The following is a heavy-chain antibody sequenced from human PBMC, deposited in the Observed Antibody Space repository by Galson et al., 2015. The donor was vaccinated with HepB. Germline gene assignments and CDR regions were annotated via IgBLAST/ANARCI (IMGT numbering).Heavy chain of an antibody. V-gene: IGHV1-69*13. CDR3: ARALIGAHSFAKHFHCDQ. J-gene: IGHJ4*02. Sequence: SVKVSCKGSAATFRSYTINWVRQAPGQGLEWMGEIIPLFDTSNFAQKFQGRLTITADQSTSTAYMELRSLRSEDTAVYYCARALIGAHSFAKHFHCDQWGQGTLVTVSS. CDR2: IIPLFDTS. CDR1: AATFRSYT. D-gene: IGHD3-3*02.